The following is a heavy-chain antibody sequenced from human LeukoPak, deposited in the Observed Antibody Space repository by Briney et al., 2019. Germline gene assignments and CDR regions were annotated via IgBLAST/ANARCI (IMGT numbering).Heavy chain of an antibody. CDR3: ARHTPKQWLKLALDY. CDR2: IYHSGNT. V-gene: IGHV4-34*01. Sequence: KPSETLSLTCAVYGGSFSGYYWGWIRQPPGKGLEWIGSIYHSGNTYYNPSLKSRVTISVDTSKNQFSLKLSSVTAADTAVYYCARHTPKQWLKLALDYWGQGTLVTVSS. J-gene: IGHJ4*02. D-gene: IGHD6-19*01. CDR1: GGSFSGYY.